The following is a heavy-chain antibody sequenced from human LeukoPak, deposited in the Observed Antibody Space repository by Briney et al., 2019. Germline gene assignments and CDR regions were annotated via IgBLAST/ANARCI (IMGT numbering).Heavy chain of an antibody. CDR1: GFTFSNYW. D-gene: IGHD1-26*01. CDR3: ARVPVGSYSFDY. Sequence: PGGSLRLSCAASGFTFSNYWMHCVRQAPGKGLVWVSRINTDGSTTSYVDSVKGRFTISRDNTKNTLSLHMNSLRAEDTAVYYCARVPVGSYSFDYWGQGTLVTVSS. V-gene: IGHV3-74*01. CDR2: INTDGSTT. J-gene: IGHJ4*02.